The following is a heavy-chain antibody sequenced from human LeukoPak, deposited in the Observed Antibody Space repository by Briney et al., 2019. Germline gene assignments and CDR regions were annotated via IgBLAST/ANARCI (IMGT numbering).Heavy chain of an antibody. J-gene: IGHJ6*02. D-gene: IGHD3-10*01. Sequence: GGSLRLSCAASGFTFSSYAMHWVRQAPGRGLEWVAVISYDGSNKYYADSVKGRFTISRDNSKNTLYLQMNSLRAEDTAVYYCARCYTYGTTWFGGLDVWGQGTTVTVSS. V-gene: IGHV3-30-3*01. CDR2: ISYDGSNK. CDR3: ARCYTYGTTWFGGLDV. CDR1: GFTFSSYA.